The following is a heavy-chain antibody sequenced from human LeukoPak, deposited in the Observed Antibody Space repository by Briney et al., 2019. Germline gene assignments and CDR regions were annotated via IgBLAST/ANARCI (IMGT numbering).Heavy chain of an antibody. Sequence: PSETLSLTCAVYGGSFSGYYWSWIRQPPGKGLEWIGEINHSGSTNYNPSLKSRVTISVDTSKNQFSLKLSSVTAADTAVYYCARQRGSSLDWFDHWGQGTLVTVSS. CDR2: INHSGST. CDR1: GGSFSGYY. CDR3: ARQRGSSLDWFDH. D-gene: IGHD6-13*01. V-gene: IGHV4-34*01. J-gene: IGHJ5*02.